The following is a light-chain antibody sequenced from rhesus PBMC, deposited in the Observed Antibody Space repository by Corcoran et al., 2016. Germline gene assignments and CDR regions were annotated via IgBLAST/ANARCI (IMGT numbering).Light chain of an antibody. CDR3: QHYYSTPYS. CDR2: EAS. V-gene: IGKV1-33*02. J-gene: IGKJ2*01. Sequence: DIQMTQSPSSLSASVGDRVTITCRASQGITNDLAWYQQKPGETPKLLISEASSLQSGIPSRFSGSGSGTDFTLTISSLQSEDFATYYWQHYYSTPYSFGQGTKVEIK. CDR1: QGITND.